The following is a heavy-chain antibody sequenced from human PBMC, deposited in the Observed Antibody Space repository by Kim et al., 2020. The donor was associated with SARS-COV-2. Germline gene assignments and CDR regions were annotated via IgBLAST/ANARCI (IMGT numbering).Heavy chain of an antibody. J-gene: IGHJ6*02. V-gene: IGHV3-23*01. CDR2: IGGSGSNT. CDR1: GFTFSTFA. D-gene: IGHD3-10*01. Sequence: GGSLRLSCAASGFTFSTFAMSWVRQAPGKGLEWVSLIGGSGSNTYYADSVRGRFTISRDNSNNTLFLQMNSLRAEDTAVYKCARGGYYYGSGRFYGMDVWGQGTTVTVSS. CDR3: ARGGYYYGSGRFYGMDV.